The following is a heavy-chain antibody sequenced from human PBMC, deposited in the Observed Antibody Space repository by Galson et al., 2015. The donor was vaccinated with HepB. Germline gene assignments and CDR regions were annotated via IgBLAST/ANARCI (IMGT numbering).Heavy chain of an antibody. CDR2: IIPIFGTA. J-gene: IGHJ4*02. V-gene: IGHV1-69*06. D-gene: IGHD4-17*01. CDR3: ARGSRSRTTVTTRFDY. Sequence: SVKVSCKASGGTFSSYAISWVRQAPGQGLEWMGGIIPIFGTANYAQKFQGRVTITADKSTSTAYMELSSLRSEDTAVYYCARGSRSRTTVTTRFDYWGQGTLVTVSS. CDR1: GGTFSSYA.